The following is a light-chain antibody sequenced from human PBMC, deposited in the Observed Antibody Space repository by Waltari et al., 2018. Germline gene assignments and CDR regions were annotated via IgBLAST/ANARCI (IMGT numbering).Light chain of an antibody. CDR2: RNN. J-gene: IGLJ1*01. CDR3: AAWDDSLSGFYV. CDR1: SSNIGSTY. V-gene: IGLV1-47*01. Sequence: QSVLTQPPSASGTPGQRVTIPCSGSSSNIGSTYVYWYQQLPGTAPKLLIYRNNQRPSGVPDRFSGSKSGTSASLAISGLRSEDEADYYCAAWDDSLSGFYVFGTGTKVTVL.